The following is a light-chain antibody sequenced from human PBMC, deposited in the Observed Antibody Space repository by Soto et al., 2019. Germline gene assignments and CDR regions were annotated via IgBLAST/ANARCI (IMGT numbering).Light chain of an antibody. CDR2: EVS. V-gene: IGLV2-8*01. J-gene: IGLJ1*01. Sequence: QSVLTQPPSASGSPGQSVTISCTGNSSDIGGYNYVSWYQQHPGKAPKLMIYEVSKPPSGVPDRFSGSKSGNTASLTVPRLQAEHEAAYYCSSYARRTYYVFPSGSTVTVL. CDR3: SSYARRTYYV. CDR1: SSDIGGYNY.